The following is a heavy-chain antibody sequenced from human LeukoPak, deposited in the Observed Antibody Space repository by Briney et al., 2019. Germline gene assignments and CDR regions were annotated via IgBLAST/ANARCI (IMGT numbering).Heavy chain of an antibody. CDR3: ARATGSGYYSHYYYYMDV. J-gene: IGHJ6*03. V-gene: IGHV1-69*05. Sequence: GASVKVSCKASGGTFSSYAISWGRQAPGQGLEWMGGIIPIFGTANYAQKFQGRVTITTDESTSTAYMELSSLRSEDTAVYYCARATGSGYYSHYYYYMDVWGKGTTVTVSS. CDR2: IIPIFGTA. CDR1: GGTFSSYA. D-gene: IGHD3-3*01.